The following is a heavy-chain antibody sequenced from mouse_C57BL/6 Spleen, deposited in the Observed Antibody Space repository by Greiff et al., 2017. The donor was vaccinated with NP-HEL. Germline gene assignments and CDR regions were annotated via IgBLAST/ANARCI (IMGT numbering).Heavy chain of an antibody. CDR1: GFTFSDYG. Sequence: DVKLVESGGGLVKPGGSLKLSCAASGFTFSDYGMHWVRQAPEKGLEWVAYISSGSSTIYYADTVKGRFTISRDNAKNTLFLQMTSLRSEDTAMYYGARRGLYYGSSFAMDYWGQGTSVTVSS. J-gene: IGHJ4*01. CDR3: ARRGLYYGSSFAMDY. V-gene: IGHV5-17*01. D-gene: IGHD1-1*01. CDR2: ISSGSSTI.